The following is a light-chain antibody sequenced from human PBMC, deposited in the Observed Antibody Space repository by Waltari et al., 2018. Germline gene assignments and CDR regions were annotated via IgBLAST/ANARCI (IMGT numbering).Light chain of an antibody. J-gene: IGLJ3*02. CDR3: NSYTSSSTLWV. V-gene: IGLV2-14*01. CDR2: DVT. CDR1: SSDVGGYNS. Sequence: QSALTQPASVSGSPGQSITISCTGTSSDVGGYNSVSWYQQHPGNAPKLMIYDVTKRPSVVSDRFSGSKSGNTASLTISGLQAEDEADYYCNSYTSSSTLWVFGGGTKLTVL.